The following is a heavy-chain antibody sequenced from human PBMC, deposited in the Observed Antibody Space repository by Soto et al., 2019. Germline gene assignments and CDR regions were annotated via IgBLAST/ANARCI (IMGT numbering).Heavy chain of an antibody. V-gene: IGHV4-61*01. J-gene: IGHJ5*02. CDR3: AREVMAVAGTTNWFAP. D-gene: IGHD6-19*01. CDR1: GGSVSSGSYY. Sequence: QVQLQESGPGLVKPSETLSLTCTVSGGSVSSGSYYWNWIRQPPGKGLEWIGYIYYSGSSNYNPSLTNRVSISIDKSKNQVSLKLSSVTAADTAVYYCAREVMAVAGTTNWFAPWGQGTLVTVSS. CDR2: IYYSGSS.